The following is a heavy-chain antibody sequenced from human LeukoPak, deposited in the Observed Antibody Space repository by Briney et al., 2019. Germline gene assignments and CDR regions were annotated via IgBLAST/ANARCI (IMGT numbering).Heavy chain of an antibody. V-gene: IGHV3-74*01. CDR1: GFTFSSYG. D-gene: IGHD6-13*01. CDR2: VNRDGSST. J-gene: IGHJ4*02. CDR3: ARDRSISAAGDTC. Sequence: GRSLRLSCAASGFTFSSYGMHWVRQAPGKGLVWVSRVNRDGSSTSYADSVKGRFTISRDNAKNTLSLQMNSLRAEDTAVYYCARDRSISAAGDTCWGQGTLVTVSS.